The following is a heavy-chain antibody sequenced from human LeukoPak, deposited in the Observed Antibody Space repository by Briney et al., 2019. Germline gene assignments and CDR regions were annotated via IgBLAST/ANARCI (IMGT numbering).Heavy chain of an antibody. CDR2: IRVDGTNK. Sequence: PGGSLRLSCAASGFSFRNFGMHWVRQAPGKGLEWVAFIRVDGTNKYYTDSVEGRFTISRDNSKNTLYLQMSSLRAEDTAVYYCAKDKGFCTTTTCYVLSNDAFDIWGQGTMVTVSS. V-gene: IGHV3-30*02. CDR3: AKDKGFCTTTTCYVLSNDAFDI. J-gene: IGHJ3*02. D-gene: IGHD2-2*01. CDR1: GFSFRNFG.